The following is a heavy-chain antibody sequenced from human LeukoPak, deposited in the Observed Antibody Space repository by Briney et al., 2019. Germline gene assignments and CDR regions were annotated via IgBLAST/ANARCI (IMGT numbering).Heavy chain of an antibody. J-gene: IGHJ4*02. CDR2: ISYDGSNK. CDR3: ARDRGGSYYDY. Sequence: GGSLRLSCAASGFTFSSYAMHWVRQAPGKGLEWVAVISYDGSNKYYADSVKGRFTISRDNSKNTLYLQMNSLRAEDTAVYYCARDRGGSYYDYWGQGTLVTVSS. D-gene: IGHD1-26*01. CDR1: GFTFSSYA. V-gene: IGHV3-30-3*01.